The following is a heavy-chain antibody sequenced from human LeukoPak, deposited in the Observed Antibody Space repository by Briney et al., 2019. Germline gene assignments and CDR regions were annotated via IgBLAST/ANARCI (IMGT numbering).Heavy chain of an antibody. CDR2: ISSSSSYM. CDR3: ARDCERSYFPSGLPHSGYMDV. CDR1: GFTFSSYS. Sequence: PGGSLRLSCAASGFTFSSYSTNWVRQAPGKGLEWVSSISSSSSYMYDSDSVKGRFTISRDNAKNSLYLLMNSLRAEDTAVYYCARDCERSYFPSGLPHSGYMDVWGKGTTVIVSS. D-gene: IGHD1-26*01. V-gene: IGHV3-21*01. J-gene: IGHJ6*03.